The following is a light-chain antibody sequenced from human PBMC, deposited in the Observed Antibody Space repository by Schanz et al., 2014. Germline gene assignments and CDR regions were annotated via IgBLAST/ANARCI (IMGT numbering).Light chain of an antibody. V-gene: IGLV2-11*01. Sequence: QSALTQPRSVSGSPGQSVTISCTGTSSDVGGYNSVSWFQQHPGRAPTLMIYDVSKRPSGVPDRFSGSQSGNTASLTISGLQAEDEADYYCQSYDDRLTGSKVFGTGTKLTVL. CDR3: QSYDDRLTGSKV. CDR1: SSDVGGYNS. CDR2: DVS. J-gene: IGLJ1*01.